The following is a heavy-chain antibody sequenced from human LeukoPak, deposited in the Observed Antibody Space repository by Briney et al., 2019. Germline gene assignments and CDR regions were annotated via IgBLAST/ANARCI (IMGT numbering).Heavy chain of an antibody. D-gene: IGHD4-17*01. V-gene: IGHV5-51*01. J-gene: IGHJ3*02. CDR3: ARRRITTGDAFDI. Sequence: GESLKISCKGSGYSFTSYWIGWVRQMPGKGLEWMGIIYPGDSDTRCSPSFQGQVTISADKSISTAYLQWSSLKASDTAMYYCARRRITTGDAFDIWGQGTMVTVSS. CDR1: GYSFTSYW. CDR2: IYPGDSDT.